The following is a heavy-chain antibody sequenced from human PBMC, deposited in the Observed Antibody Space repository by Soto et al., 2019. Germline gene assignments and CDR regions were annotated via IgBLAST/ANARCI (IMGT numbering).Heavy chain of an antibody. V-gene: IGHV3-21*01. D-gene: IGHD2-15*01. CDR1: GFTFSSYS. CDR3: ARDDHIVVVVAATRLDYYGMDV. Sequence: GGSLRLSCAASGFTFSSYSMNWVRQAPGKGLEWVSSISSSSSYIYYADSVKGRFTISRDNAKNSLYLQMNSLRAEDTAVYYCARDDHIVVVVAATRLDYYGMDVWGQGTTVTVYS. CDR2: ISSSSSYI. J-gene: IGHJ6*02.